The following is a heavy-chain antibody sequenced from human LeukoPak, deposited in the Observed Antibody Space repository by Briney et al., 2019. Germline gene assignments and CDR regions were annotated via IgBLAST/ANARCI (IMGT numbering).Heavy chain of an antibody. Sequence: ASVKVSCKASGYTFTTYALNWLRQAPGQRPEWMGWINTGSGNTLYSQKFQGRVIMTRDTSASTAYMELSRLRSEDTAVYYCARNHDILTGSGYNYYGMDVWGKGTTVTVSS. CDR2: INTGSGNT. CDR1: GYTFTTYA. V-gene: IGHV1-3*04. D-gene: IGHD3-9*01. J-gene: IGHJ6*04. CDR3: ARNHDILTGSGYNYYGMDV.